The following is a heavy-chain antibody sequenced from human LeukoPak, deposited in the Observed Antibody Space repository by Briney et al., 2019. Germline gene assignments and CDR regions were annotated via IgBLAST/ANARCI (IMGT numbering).Heavy chain of an antibody. Sequence: SVKVSCKASGGTFSSYAISWVRQAPGQGLEWMGGIIPIFGTANYAQKFQGRVTITTDESTSTAYMELSSLRSEDTAVYYCARSIMITFGGVYYSDYWGQGTLVTVSS. CDR2: IIPIFGTA. J-gene: IGHJ4*02. D-gene: IGHD3-16*01. V-gene: IGHV1-69*05. CDR1: GGTFSSYA. CDR3: ARSIMITFGGVYYSDY.